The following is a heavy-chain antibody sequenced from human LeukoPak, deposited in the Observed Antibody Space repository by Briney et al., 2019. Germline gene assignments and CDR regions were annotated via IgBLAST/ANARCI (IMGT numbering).Heavy chain of an antibody. J-gene: IGHJ5*02. Sequence: ASVKVSCKASGYTFTSYDINWLRQATGQGLEWMGWMNPNSGNTGYPQKFQGRVTMTRNTSISTAYMELSSLRSEDTAVYYCARAGYGENWFDPWGQGTLVTVSS. CDR2: MNPNSGNT. V-gene: IGHV1-8*01. CDR3: ARAGYGENWFDP. D-gene: IGHD4-17*01. CDR1: GYTFTSYD.